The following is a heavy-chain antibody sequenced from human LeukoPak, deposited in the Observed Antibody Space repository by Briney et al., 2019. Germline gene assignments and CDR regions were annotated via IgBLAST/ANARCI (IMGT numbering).Heavy chain of an antibody. CDR2: IYYSGST. J-gene: IGHJ4*02. CDR1: GGSISSYY. Sequence: SETLSLTCTVSGGSISSYYWSWIRQPPGKGLEWIGYIYYSGSTNYNPSLKSRVTISVDTSKNQFSLKLSSVTAADTAVYYCARGARGFGESPFDYWGQGTLVTVSS. V-gene: IGHV4-59*08. D-gene: IGHD3-10*01. CDR3: ARGARGFGESPFDY.